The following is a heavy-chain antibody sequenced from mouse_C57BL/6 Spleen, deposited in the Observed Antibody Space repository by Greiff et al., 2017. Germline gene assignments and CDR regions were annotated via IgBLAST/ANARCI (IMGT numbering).Heavy chain of an antibody. CDR2: FYPGSGSI. V-gene: IGHV1-62-2*01. CDR1: GYTFTEYT. CDR3: ARHEEGMGYLYYFDY. Sequence: VQGVESGAELVKPGASVKLSCKASGYTFTEYTIHWVKQRSGQGLEWIGWFYPGSGSIKYNEKFKDKATLTADKSSSTVYMELSRLTSEDSAVYFCARHEEGMGYLYYFDYWGQGTTLTVSS. J-gene: IGHJ2*01. D-gene: IGHD3-1*01.